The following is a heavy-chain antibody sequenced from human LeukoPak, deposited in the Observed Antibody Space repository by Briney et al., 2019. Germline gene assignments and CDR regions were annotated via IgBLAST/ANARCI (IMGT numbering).Heavy chain of an antibody. CDR3: ARQSSSSNQHWFDP. D-gene: IGHD6-6*01. V-gene: IGHV4-4*02. Sequence: SETLSLTCAVSGRSISSANWWTWVRRPPGKGLEWIGEIYHSGSTNYNPSLKSRVTISVDKSENQFSLKLTSVTAADTAVYYCARQSSSSNQHWFDPWGQGTLVTVSS. J-gene: IGHJ5*02. CDR2: IYHSGST. CDR1: GRSISSANW.